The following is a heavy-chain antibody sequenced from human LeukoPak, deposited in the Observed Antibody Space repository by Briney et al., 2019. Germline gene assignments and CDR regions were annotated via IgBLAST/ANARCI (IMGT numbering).Heavy chain of an antibody. D-gene: IGHD1-26*01. CDR2: LSPGSNYV. CDR1: GFTFRSYT. Sequence: PGGSLRLSCAASGFTFRSYTMIWVRQAPGKGLEGVSSLSPGSNYVAYAESVEGRFTISRDNARNSLFLQMNSLRAEDTAVYYCGSKTAGSSSWSGISWGQGVLVTVSS. CDR3: GSKTAGSSSWSGIS. J-gene: IGHJ5*02. V-gene: IGHV3-21*01.